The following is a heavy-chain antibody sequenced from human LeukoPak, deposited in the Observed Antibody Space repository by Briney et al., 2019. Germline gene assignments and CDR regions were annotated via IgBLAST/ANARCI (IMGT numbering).Heavy chain of an antibody. J-gene: IGHJ4*02. CDR3: AIRATGGWYYDD. V-gene: IGHV4-59*08. Sequence: SETLSLTCTVSGGSISSYYWSWIRQPPGKGLEWIGYIYYSGSTNHNPSLKGRVTISVDTSKNQFSLRLSSVTAADTAVYYCAIRATGGWYYDDWGQGTLVTVSS. CDR1: GGSISSYY. CDR2: IYYSGST. D-gene: IGHD3-9*01.